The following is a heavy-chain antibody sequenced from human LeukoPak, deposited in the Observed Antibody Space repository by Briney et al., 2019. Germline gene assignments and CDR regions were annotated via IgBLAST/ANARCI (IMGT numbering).Heavy chain of an antibody. CDR1: GFTFSSHA. CDR2: IRGSGGST. CDR3: AKGYYDYVWGSYYFDY. Sequence: GGSLRLSCAASGFTFSSHAMSWVRQAPGKGLEWVSAIRGSGGSTYYADSVKGRFTISRDNSRDTLYLQMNSLRAEDTAVYYCAKGYYDYVWGSYYFDYWGQGTLVTVSS. V-gene: IGHV3-23*01. J-gene: IGHJ4*02. D-gene: IGHD3-16*01.